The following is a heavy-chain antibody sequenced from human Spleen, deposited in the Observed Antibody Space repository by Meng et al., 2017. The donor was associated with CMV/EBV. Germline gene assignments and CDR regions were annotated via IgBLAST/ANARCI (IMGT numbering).Heavy chain of an antibody. D-gene: IGHD2-15*01. J-gene: IGHJ4*02. Sequence: ASVKVSCKASGYIFNVYYIHWVRQARGQGLEWMGWMNPNSGETNYAQKFQDRVTLTRDTPTGTAFMELTSLRSDDTAVYYCARLLSGGWERGLGDYWGQGTLVTVSS. V-gene: IGHV1-2*02. CDR2: MNPNSGET. CDR1: GYIFNVYY. CDR3: ARLLSGGWERGLGDY.